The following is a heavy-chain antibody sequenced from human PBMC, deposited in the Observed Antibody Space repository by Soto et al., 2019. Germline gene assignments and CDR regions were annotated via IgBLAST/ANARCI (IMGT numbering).Heavy chain of an antibody. CDR1: GFTFSSYS. CDR2: ISSSSSYI. V-gene: IGHV3-21*01. Sequence: EVQLVESGGGLVKPGGSLRLSCAASGFTFSSYSMNWVRQAPGKGLEWVSSISSSSSYIYYADSVKGRFTISRDNAKNSLYLQMNSLRAEDTAVYYCARVPTYYGSGSYFDCWGQGTLVTVSS. J-gene: IGHJ4*02. CDR3: ARVPTYYGSGSYFDC. D-gene: IGHD3-10*01.